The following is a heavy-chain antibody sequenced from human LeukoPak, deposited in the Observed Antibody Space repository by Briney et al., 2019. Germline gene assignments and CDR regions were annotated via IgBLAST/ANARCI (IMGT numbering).Heavy chain of an antibody. CDR2: ISAYNGNT. CDR3: ARDRGSGGWYGYFQH. CDR1: GYTFTSYG. D-gene: IGHD6-19*01. J-gene: IGHJ1*01. V-gene: IGHV1-18*01. Sequence: ASVKVSCKASGYTFTSYGISWVRQAPGQGLEWMGWISAYNGNTNYAQKLQGRVTMTTDTSTSTAYMELRSLRSDDTAVYYCARDRGSGGWYGYFQHWGQGTLVTVSS.